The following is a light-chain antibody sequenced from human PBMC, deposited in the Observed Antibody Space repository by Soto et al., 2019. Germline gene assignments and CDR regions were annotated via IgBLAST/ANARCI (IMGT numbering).Light chain of an antibody. V-gene: IGKV3D-20*02. CDR1: QSVSSSY. CDR2: SAS. Sequence: EIVLTQSPGTLSLSPGERATLSCRASQSVSSSYLAWYQQKPGQAPRLLIYSASTRATGIPARFSGSGSGTEFTLTISSLQSEDFAVYYCQQRSNWPRTFGQGTKVDIK. CDR3: QQRSNWPRT. J-gene: IGKJ1*01.